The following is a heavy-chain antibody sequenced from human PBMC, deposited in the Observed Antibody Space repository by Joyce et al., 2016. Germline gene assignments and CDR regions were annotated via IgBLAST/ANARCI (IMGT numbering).Heavy chain of an antibody. CDR3: ARDLGYFDY. Sequence: EVHLVESGGGLVKPGGSLGLSCAASGFTFSNYNLNWVRQAPGKGLEWVSSINSGTTYECYADSVQGRFTISRDNAKNSLYLQMNSLWAEDTAVYYCARDLGYFDYWGQGTLVTVSS. CDR1: GFTFSNYN. J-gene: IGHJ4*02. V-gene: IGHV3-21*01. CDR2: INSGTTYE.